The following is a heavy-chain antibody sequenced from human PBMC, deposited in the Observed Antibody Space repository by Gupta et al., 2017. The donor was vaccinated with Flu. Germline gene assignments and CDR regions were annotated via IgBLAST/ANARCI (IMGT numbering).Heavy chain of an antibody. J-gene: IGHJ5*02. CDR3: ARIYSGSNANWFDP. CDR2: ISASSSYT. Sequence: QLQLVESGGGLVKPGGSLRLSCAASGFTFSNDYMTWIRQAPGKGLEWLSYISASSSYTDYADSVKGRFTISRDNAKNSLYLQMNSLRVDDTAVYYCARIYSGSNANWFDPWGQGTLVTVSS. V-gene: IGHV3-11*05. CDR1: GFTFSNDY. D-gene: IGHD3-10*01.